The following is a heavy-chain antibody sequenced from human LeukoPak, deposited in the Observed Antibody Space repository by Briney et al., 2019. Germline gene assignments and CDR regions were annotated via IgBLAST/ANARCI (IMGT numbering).Heavy chain of an antibody. J-gene: IGHJ4*02. V-gene: IGHV3-7*04. CDR3: AGDVFDY. Sequence: GGSLRLSCAASGFSVSSLWMSWVRQAPGKGLEWVANIKQDGSEKHYVDSVKGRFTISRDNAKNSLYLQMNSLRVEDTAVYYCAGDVFDYWGQGTLVTVSS. CDR2: IKQDGSEK. CDR1: GFSVSSLW.